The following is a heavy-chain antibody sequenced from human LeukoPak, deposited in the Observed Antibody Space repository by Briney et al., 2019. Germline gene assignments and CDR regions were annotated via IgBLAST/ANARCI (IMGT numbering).Heavy chain of an antibody. CDR1: GYTFTSYD. V-gene: IGHV1-8*01. CDR2: MNPNSGNT. CDR3: AREGRYYGSGSYYSSYGMDV. D-gene: IGHD3-10*01. J-gene: IGHJ6*02. Sequence: ASVKVSCKASGYTFTSYDINWARQATGQGLEWMGWMNPNSGNTGYAQKFQGRVTMTRNTSISTAYMELSSLRSEDTAVYYCAREGRYYGSGSYYSSYGMDVWGQGTTVTVSS.